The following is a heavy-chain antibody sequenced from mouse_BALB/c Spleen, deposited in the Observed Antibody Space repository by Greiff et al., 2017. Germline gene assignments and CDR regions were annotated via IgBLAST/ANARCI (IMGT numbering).Heavy chain of an antibody. J-gene: IGHJ3*01. CDR2: ISSGGSYT. V-gene: IGHV5-6-4*01. D-gene: IGHD2-4*01. CDR3: TRDDYDESLGFAY. Sequence: EVKLMESGGGLVKPGGSLKLSCAASGFTFSSYTMSWVRQTPEKRLEWVATISSGGSYTYYPDSVKGRFTSSRDNAKNTLYLQMSSLKSEDTAMYYCTRDDYDESLGFAYWGQGTLVTVSA. CDR1: GFTFSSYT.